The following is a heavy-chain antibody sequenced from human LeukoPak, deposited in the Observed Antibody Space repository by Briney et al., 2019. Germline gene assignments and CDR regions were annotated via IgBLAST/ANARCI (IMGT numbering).Heavy chain of an antibody. Sequence: PGGSLRLSCAASGFKLDDYAMHWVRQARGKGLEWVSGITWNSVIIAYEDSVKGRFTISRDNAKNSLYLQMNSLRVEDTAVYYCAQDLAWGAFDHWGQGTLVTVSS. D-gene: IGHD7-27*01. V-gene: IGHV3-9*01. CDR1: GFKLDDYA. CDR2: ITWNSVII. J-gene: IGHJ4*02. CDR3: AQDLAWGAFDH.